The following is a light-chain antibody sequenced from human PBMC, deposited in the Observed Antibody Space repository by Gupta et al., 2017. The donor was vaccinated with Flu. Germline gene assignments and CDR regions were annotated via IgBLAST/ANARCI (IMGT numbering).Light chain of an antibody. J-gene: IGLJ2*01. CDR1: NIEIKK. Sequence: SYVLTQSPAMSVAPGQTASIPCGGDNIEIKKVHWYQRRPGQAPVLVVADGGDRPSGIPERISASKSGNTATLTITRDEAGDEADYYCQVWDVSYPVIFGGGTKLTVL. CDR2: DGG. V-gene: IGLV3-21*02. CDR3: QVWDVSYPVI.